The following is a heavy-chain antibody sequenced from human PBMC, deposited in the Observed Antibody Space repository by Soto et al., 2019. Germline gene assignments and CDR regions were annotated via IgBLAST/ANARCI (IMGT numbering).Heavy chain of an antibody. CDR2: ISAYNGNT. CDR1: GYTFTSYG. V-gene: IGHV1-18*01. Sequence: ASVKVSCKASGYTFTSYGISWVRQAPGQGLERMGWISAYNGNTNYAQKLQGRVTMTTDTSTSTAYMELRSLRSDDTAVYYCARGRVAAAAYYYYGMHVWGQGTTVTVSS. D-gene: IGHD6-13*01. CDR3: ARGRVAAAAYYYYGMHV. J-gene: IGHJ6*02.